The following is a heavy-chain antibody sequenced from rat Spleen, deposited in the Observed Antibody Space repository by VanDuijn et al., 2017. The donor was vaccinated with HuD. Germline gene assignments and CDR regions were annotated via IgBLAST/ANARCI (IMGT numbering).Heavy chain of an antibody. J-gene: IGHJ2*01. CDR1: GFTFSNYD. Sequence: EVHLVESGGGLVQPGGSLKFSCAASGFTFSNYDMAWVRQTPTKGLEWVASISTSGGDTYYRDSVKGRFTISRDDEKSTLYLQMESLRSEDTATYYCAKGTIEGGFDYWGQGVMVTVSS. CDR3: AKGTIEGGFDY. V-gene: IGHV5S23*01. D-gene: IGHD1-11*01. CDR2: ISTSGGDT.